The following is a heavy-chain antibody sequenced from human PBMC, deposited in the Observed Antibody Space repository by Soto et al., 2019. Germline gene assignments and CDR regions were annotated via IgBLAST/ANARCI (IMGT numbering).Heavy chain of an antibody. Sequence: GGSLRLSCAASGFTFSSYSMNWVRQAPGKGLEWVSYISSSSSTIYYADSVKGRFTISRDNAKNSLYLQMNSLRAEDTAVYYCARRYLTGVVSEYYLDYWGQGTLVTVSS. CDR1: GFTFSSYS. J-gene: IGHJ4*02. D-gene: IGHD2-2*01. CDR3: ARRYLTGVVSEYYLDY. CDR2: ISSSSSTI. V-gene: IGHV3-48*01.